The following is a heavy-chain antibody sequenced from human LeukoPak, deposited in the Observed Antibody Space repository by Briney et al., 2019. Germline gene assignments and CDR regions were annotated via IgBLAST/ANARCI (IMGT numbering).Heavy chain of an antibody. V-gene: IGHV3-30*04. CDR3: ARVQSSAFDI. D-gene: IGHD6-13*01. CDR1: GFTFSSYA. Sequence: GGSLRLSCAASGFTFSSYAMHWVPQAPGKGLEWLAVISYDRSNKYYADPVKGRFTISRDNSKNTLYLQMNSLRAEDTAVYYCARVQSSAFDIWGQGTMVTVSS. CDR2: ISYDRSNK. J-gene: IGHJ3*02.